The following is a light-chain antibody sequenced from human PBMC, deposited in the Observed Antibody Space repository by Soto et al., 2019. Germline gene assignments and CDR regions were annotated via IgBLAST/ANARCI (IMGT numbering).Light chain of an antibody. CDR2: DAS. CDR1: QSISSW. V-gene: IGKV1-5*01. Sequence: DIQMTQTTSTLSASLGDRVTITCRASQSISSWLAWYQQKPGKAPKLLIYDASSLESGVPSRFSGSGSGTEFTLTISSLKPDDFATYYCQQYQSYSRTFGQGTKVDI. J-gene: IGKJ1*01. CDR3: QQYQSYSRT.